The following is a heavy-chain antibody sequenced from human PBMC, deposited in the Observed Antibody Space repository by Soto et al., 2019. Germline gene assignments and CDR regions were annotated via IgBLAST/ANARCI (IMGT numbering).Heavy chain of an antibody. CDR2: ISAYNGNT. CDR1: GYTFTSYA. D-gene: IGHD3-22*01. CDR3: ARYYYDSSGYVPFDY. Sequence: GASVRVSCKASGYTFTSYAMHWVRQAPGQRLEWMGWISAYNGNTNYAQKLQGRVTMTTDTSTSTAYMELRSLRSDDTAVYYCARYYYDSSGYVPFDYWGQGTLVTVSS. J-gene: IGHJ4*02. V-gene: IGHV1-18*01.